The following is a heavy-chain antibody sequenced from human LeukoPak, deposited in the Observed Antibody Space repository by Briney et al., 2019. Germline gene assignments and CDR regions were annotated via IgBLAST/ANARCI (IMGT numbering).Heavy chain of an antibody. CDR2: IYYSGST. V-gene: IGHV4-39*01. J-gene: IGHJ3*02. Sequence: PSETLSLTCTVSGGSISSSSYYWGWIRQPPGKGLEWIGSIYYSGSTYYNPPLKSRVTISVDTSKNQFSLKLSSVTAADTAVYYCATSYGSGSYYVSDDAFDIWGQGTMVTVSS. CDR3: ATSYGSGSYYVSDDAFDI. CDR1: GGSISSSSYY. D-gene: IGHD3-10*01.